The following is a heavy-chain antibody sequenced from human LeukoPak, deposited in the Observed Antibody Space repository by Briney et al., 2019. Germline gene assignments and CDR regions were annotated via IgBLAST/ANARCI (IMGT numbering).Heavy chain of an antibody. CDR2: INHSGST. V-gene: IGHV4-34*01. CDR3: ARPAWLQLWGRGSYYYYMDV. J-gene: IGHJ6*03. D-gene: IGHD5-18*01. CDR1: GGSFSGYY. Sequence: SETLSLTCAVYGGSFSGYYWSWIRQPPGKGLEWIGEINHSGSTNYNPSLKSRVTISVDTSKNQFSLKLSSVTAADTAVYYCARPAWLQLWGRGSYYYYMDVWGKGTTVTVSS.